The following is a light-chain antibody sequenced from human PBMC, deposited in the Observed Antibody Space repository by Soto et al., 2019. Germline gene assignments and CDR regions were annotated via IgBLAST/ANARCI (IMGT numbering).Light chain of an antibody. CDR3: QQANRVPLR. CDR2: AAS. J-gene: IGKJ5*01. V-gene: IGKV1-12*01. CDR1: QGISTN. Sequence: DIQMTQSPSSVSASVGDRVTITCRASQGISTNLAWYKQKPGKAPKLMIYAASSLQTVVPPRFSGSGSGTDFTLTISSLQPEDFAIYYCQQANRVPLRFGQGTRLEIK.